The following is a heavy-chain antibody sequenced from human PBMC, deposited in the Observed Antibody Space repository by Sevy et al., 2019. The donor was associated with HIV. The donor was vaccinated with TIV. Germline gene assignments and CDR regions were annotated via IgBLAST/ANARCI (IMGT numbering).Heavy chain of an antibody. CDR3: AKGSDSRSWTWFDP. D-gene: IGHD6-13*01. J-gene: IGHJ5*02. CDR1: GFTFSSYG. Sequence: GGSLRLSCAASGFTFSSYGMHWVRQAPGKGLEWVAVISYDGSNKYYADSVKGRFTISRDNSKNTLYLQMNSLRAEDMAVYYCAKGSDSRSWTWFDPWGQGTLVTVSS. CDR2: ISYDGSNK. V-gene: IGHV3-30*18.